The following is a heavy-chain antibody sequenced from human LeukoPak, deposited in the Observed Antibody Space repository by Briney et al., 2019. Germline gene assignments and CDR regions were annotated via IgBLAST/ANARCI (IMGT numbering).Heavy chain of an antibody. D-gene: IGHD3-22*01. J-gene: IGHJ4*02. CDR3: ATTVYYHTSASHRDH. Sequence: EGSLRLSCAASGYTFSSYWLHWVRQAPGKGLVWVSGINSDGSTTNYADSVKGRFTISRDNAKNTVYLQMNRLRAEDTAVYYCATTVYYHTSASHRDHWGQGTLVTVSS. V-gene: IGHV3-74*01. CDR1: GYTFSSYW. CDR2: INSDGSTT.